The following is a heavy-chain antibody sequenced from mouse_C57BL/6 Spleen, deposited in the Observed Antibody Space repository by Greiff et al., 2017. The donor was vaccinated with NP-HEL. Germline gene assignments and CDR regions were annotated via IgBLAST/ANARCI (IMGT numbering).Heavy chain of an antibody. V-gene: IGHV5-6*01. CDR2: ISSGGSYT. Sequence: EVKLLESGGDLVKPGGSLKLSCAASGFTFSSYGMSWVRQTPDKRLEWVATISSGGSYTYYPDSVKGRFTISRDNAKNTLYLQMSSLKSEDTAMYYCARHYYGSSNYFDYWGQGTTLTVSS. D-gene: IGHD1-1*01. CDR1: GFTFSSYG. J-gene: IGHJ2*01. CDR3: ARHYYGSSNYFDY.